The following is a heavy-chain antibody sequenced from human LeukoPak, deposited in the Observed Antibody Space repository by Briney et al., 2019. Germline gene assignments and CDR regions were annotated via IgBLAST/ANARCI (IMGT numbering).Heavy chain of an antibody. CDR1: GGSISSYY. Sequence: SETLSLTCTVSGGSISSYYWNWIRQPPGKGLEWIGYTYYSGSANYNPSLKSRVTISVDTSKNQFSLKLSSVTAADTAVYYCARVGILWFGELSCWFDPWGQGTLVTVSS. D-gene: IGHD3-10*01. CDR2: TYYSGSA. J-gene: IGHJ5*02. V-gene: IGHV4-59*01. CDR3: ARVGILWFGELSCWFDP.